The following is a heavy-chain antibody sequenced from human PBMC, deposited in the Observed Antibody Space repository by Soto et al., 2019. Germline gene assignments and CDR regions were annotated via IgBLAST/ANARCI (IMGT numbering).Heavy chain of an antibody. D-gene: IGHD3-3*01. CDR2: ISRGGST. J-gene: IGHJ4*02. CDR3: ARDTFGGAYDFWP. V-gene: IGHV3-66*01. CDR1: GFTVSNFY. Sequence: EVQLVESGGGLVQPGGSLRLSCAASGFTVSNFYMTWVRQAPGKGLEWVSVISRGGSTYDADSVKGRFTISRDNTKNTRYLRMNSLRAGDTAVYYCARDTFGGAYDFWPGAQGPLVSVSS.